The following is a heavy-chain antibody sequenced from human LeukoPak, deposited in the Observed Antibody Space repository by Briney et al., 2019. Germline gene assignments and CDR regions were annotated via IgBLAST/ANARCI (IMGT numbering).Heavy chain of an antibody. CDR2: INQSG. Sequence: SETLSLTCAVYGGSFSGYSWNWIRQPPGKGLEWIGEINQSGNYNPSLKSRVTISRDTSKMQFSLEVRSVTAADTAVYFCARGAESSSWSLDHWGQGTLVTVSS. J-gene: IGHJ4*02. D-gene: IGHD6-13*01. V-gene: IGHV4-34*01. CDR1: GGSFSGYS. CDR3: ARGAESSSWSLDH.